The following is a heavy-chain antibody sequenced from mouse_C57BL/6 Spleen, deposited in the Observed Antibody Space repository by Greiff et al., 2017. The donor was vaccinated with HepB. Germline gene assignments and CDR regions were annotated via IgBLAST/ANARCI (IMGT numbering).Heavy chain of an antibody. Sequence: QVQLQHSGPELVKPGASVKISCKASGYAFSSSWMNWVKQRPGKGLEWIGRIYPGDGDTNYNGKFKGKATLTADKSSSTAYMQLSSLTSEDSAVYFCASYYDRFAYWGQGTLVTVSA. CDR1: GYAFSSSW. J-gene: IGHJ3*01. CDR3: ASYYDRFAY. D-gene: IGHD2-4*01. V-gene: IGHV1-82*01. CDR2: IYPGDGDT.